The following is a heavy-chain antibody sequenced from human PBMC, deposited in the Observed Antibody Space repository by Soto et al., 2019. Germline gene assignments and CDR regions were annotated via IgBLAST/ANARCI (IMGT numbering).Heavy chain of an antibody. D-gene: IGHD2-2*01. V-gene: IGHV1-69*06. CDR1: GGTFSSYA. Sequence: ASVKVTCKASGGTFSSYAISWVRQAPGQGLEWMGGIIPIFGTANYAQKFQGRVTITADKSTSTAYMELSSLRSEDTAVYYCARDCSSTSCYPHPYYYYGMDVWGQGTTVTVSS. CDR2: IIPIFGTA. CDR3: ARDCSSTSCYPHPYYYYGMDV. J-gene: IGHJ6*02.